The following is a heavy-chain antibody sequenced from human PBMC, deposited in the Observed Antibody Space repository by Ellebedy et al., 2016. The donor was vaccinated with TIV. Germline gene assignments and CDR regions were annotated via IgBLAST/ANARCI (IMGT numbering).Heavy chain of an antibody. J-gene: IGHJ5*02. Sequence: SETLSLTXTVSGGSISSGTYSWSWIRQHPGKGLEWIGFIYFSGNTYYNPSLKSRTTISLDSSENHFSLKLTSVTAADTAVYYCARGSSSVWTWFDPWGQGSLVTVSS. CDR1: GGSISSGTYS. D-gene: IGHD6-25*01. CDR2: IYFSGNT. V-gene: IGHV4-31*03. CDR3: ARGSSSVWTWFDP.